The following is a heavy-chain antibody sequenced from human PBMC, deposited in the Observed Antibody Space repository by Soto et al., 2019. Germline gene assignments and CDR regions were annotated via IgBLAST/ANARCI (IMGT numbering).Heavy chain of an antibody. CDR1: GFTSSTYW. Sequence: GGSLRLSCAASGFTSSTYWMSWVRQAPGKGLEWVANIKQDGSEKYYVDSVRGRFTISRDNAKNSLYLQMNSLRAEDTAVYYCARSADSRDYFGMDVWGQGTTVTVFS. CDR2: IKQDGSEK. V-gene: IGHV3-7*01. J-gene: IGHJ6*02. D-gene: IGHD2-15*01. CDR3: ARSADSRDYFGMDV.